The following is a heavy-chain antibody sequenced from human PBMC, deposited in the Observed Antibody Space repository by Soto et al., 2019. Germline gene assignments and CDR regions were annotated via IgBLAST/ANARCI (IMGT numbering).Heavy chain of an antibody. J-gene: IGHJ6*02. CDR2: IYYSGST. V-gene: IGHV4-59*01. CDR1: GGSISSYY. Sequence: NPSETLSLTCTVSGGSISSYYWSWIRQPPGKGLEWIGYIYYSGSTNYNPSLKSRVTISVDTSKNQFSLKLSSVTAADTAVYYCAREIRYFDWLPNPYYYYGMDVWGQGTTVTVSS. D-gene: IGHD3-9*01. CDR3: AREIRYFDWLPNPYYYYGMDV.